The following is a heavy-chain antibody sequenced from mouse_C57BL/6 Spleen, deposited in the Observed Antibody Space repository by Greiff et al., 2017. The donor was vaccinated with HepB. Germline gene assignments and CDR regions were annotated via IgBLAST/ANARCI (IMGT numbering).Heavy chain of an antibody. CDR2: INPNNGGT. CDR1: GYTFTDYY. Sequence: EVRLQQSGPELVKPGASVKISCKASGYTFTDYYMNWVKQSHGKSLEWIGDINPNNGGTSYNQKFKGKATLTVDKSSSTAYMELRSLTSEDSAVYYCARSMDSDPLALDYLGQGTSVTVSS. J-gene: IGHJ4*01. CDR3: ARSMDSDPLALDY. D-gene: IGHD2-3*01. V-gene: IGHV1-26*01.